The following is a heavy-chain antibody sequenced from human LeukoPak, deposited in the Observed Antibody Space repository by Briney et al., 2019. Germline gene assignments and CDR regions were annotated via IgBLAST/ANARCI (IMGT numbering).Heavy chain of an antibody. J-gene: IGHJ4*02. CDR1: GFTFRSYE. CDR2: ISSSGSTI. CDR3: ARDTDSRGNFDY. V-gene: IGHV3-48*03. Sequence: GGSLRLSCAASGFTFRSYEMNWVRQAPGKGLEWVSYISSSGSTIYYADSVKGRFTISRDNAKNSLYLQMNSLRAEDTALYYCARDTDSRGNFDYWGQGTLVTVSS. D-gene: IGHD3-22*01.